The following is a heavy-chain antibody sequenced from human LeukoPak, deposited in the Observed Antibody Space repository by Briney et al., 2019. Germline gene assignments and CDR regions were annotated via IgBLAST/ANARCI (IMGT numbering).Heavy chain of an antibody. CDR3: ARGGGIAARPNLPYYYMDV. CDR1: GGSFSGYY. V-gene: IGHV4-34*01. CDR2: INHSGST. J-gene: IGHJ6*03. D-gene: IGHD6-6*01. Sequence: SETLSLTCAVYGGSFSGYYWSWIRQPPGKGLEWIGEINHSGSTNYNPSLKSRVTISVDTSKNQFSLKLSSVTAADTAVYYCARGGGIAARPNLPYYYMDVWGKGTTVTVSS.